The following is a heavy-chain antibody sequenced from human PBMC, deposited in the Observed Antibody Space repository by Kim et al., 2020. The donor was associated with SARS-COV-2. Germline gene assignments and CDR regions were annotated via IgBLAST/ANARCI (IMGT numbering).Heavy chain of an antibody. D-gene: IGHD6-6*01. CDR1: GFTFGDSA. J-gene: IGHJ4*02. Sequence: GGSLRLSCTASGFTFGDSAMTWLRQAPGKGLEWVGFIRSKAYGGTTEYAASVKGRFTISRDDSKSIAYLQMNSLKTEDTAVYYCTRGPEGYDRTSIANYWGQGTLVTVSS. V-gene: IGHV3-49*03. CDR3: TRGPEGYDRTSIANY. CDR2: IRSKAYGGTT.